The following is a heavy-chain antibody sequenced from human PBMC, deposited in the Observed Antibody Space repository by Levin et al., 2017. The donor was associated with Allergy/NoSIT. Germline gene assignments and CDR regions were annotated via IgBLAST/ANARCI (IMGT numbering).Heavy chain of an antibody. CDR3: ARDVSSGWSSELLDL. Sequence: PAASVKVSCKASGGTFSSYAISWVRQAPGQGLEWMGRIIPILGIANYAQKFQGRVTITADKSTSTAYMELSSLRSEDTAVYYCARDVSSGWSSELLDLWGRGTLVTVSS. CDR2: IIPILGIA. J-gene: IGHJ2*01. D-gene: IGHD6-19*01. V-gene: IGHV1-69*04. CDR1: GGTFSSYA.